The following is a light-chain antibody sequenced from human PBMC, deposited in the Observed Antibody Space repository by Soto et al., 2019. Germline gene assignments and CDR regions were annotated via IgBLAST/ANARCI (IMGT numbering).Light chain of an antibody. CDR3: QQYNSYSGT. CDR1: QSISSW. J-gene: IGKJ1*01. Sequence: DIQMTQSPSTLSASVGDRVTITCRASQSISSWLAWYQQKPGKAPNLLIYDASSLEIGVPSRFSGSGSGTDFTLTISSLQPDGFATYYCQQYNSYSGTFGQGTKVEIK. V-gene: IGKV1-5*01. CDR2: DAS.